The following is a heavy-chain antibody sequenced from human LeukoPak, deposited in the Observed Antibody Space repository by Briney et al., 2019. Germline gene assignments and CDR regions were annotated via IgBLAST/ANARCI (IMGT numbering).Heavy chain of an antibody. J-gene: IGHJ5*02. CDR1: GGSINNYY. CDR2: VYYSGST. D-gene: IGHD3-16*01. V-gene: IGHV4-59*08. Sequence: SETLSLTWTVSGGSINNYYWSWLRQPPGQGLEWIGYVYYSGSTNYNPSLKSRATISVDTSTNQFSLKLRSVTAADTAMYYCAKHLSNAYYDMIWFDPCGQGTLVTVSS. CDR3: AKHLSNAYYDMIWFDP.